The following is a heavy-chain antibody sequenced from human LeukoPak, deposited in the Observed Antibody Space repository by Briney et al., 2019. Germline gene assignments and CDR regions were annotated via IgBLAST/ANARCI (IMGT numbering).Heavy chain of an antibody. V-gene: IGHV3-48*01. CDR3: ARGAYYYED. J-gene: IGHJ4*02. Sequence: QTGGSLRLSCAASGFTFSSHSMNWVRQAPGKGLEWVSYISSSSSTIYYADSVKGRFTISRDNAKNSLYLRMNSLRAEDTAVYYCARGAYYYEDWGQGTLVTVSS. D-gene: IGHD3-22*01. CDR2: ISSSSSTI. CDR1: GFTFSSHS.